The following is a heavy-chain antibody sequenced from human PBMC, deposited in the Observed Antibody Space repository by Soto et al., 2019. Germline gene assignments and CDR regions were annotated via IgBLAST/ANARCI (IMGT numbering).Heavy chain of an antibody. CDR3: ARHLHLRFLEWLGAKEDENYHYYGMDV. CDR2: IIPIFGTA. D-gene: IGHD3-3*01. CDR1: GGTFSSYA. V-gene: IGHV1-69*13. Sequence: SVKVSCKASGGTFSSYAISWVRQAPGQGLEWMGGIIPIFGTANYAQKFQGRVTITADESTSTAYMELSSLRSEDTAVYYCARHLHLRFLEWLGAKEDENYHYYGMDVWGQGTTVTVSS. J-gene: IGHJ6*02.